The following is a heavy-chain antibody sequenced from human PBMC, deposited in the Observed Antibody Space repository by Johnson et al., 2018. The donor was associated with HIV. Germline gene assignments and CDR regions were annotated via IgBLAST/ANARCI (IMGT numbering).Heavy chain of an antibody. CDR3: GRDINYSNYVTDAFDI. CDR1: GFTFSSYA. Sequence: QVQLVESGGGVVQPGRSLRLSCSASGFTFSSYAMHWVRQAPGKGLEWVAVISYDGSNKYYADSVKGRFTISGDSSKNMLYLQMNSLRTEDTAVYYCGRDINYSNYVTDAFDIWGQGTVVTVSS. CDR2: ISYDGSNK. J-gene: IGHJ3*02. D-gene: IGHD4-11*01. V-gene: IGHV3-30-3*01.